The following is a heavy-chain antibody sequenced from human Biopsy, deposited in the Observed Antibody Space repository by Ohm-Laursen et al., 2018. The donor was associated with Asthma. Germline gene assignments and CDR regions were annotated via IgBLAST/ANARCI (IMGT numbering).Heavy chain of an antibody. D-gene: IGHD3-22*01. Sequence: SLRLSCAASGFTFSSYAMHWVRQAPGKGLEWVAVISYDGSNKYYADSVKGRFTISRDNSKNTLYLQMNSLRAEDTAVYYCARVRKDYYDSSGLSGGWFDPWGQGTLVTVSS. CDR1: GFTFSSYA. V-gene: IGHV3-30-3*01. CDR2: ISYDGSNK. J-gene: IGHJ5*02. CDR3: ARVRKDYYDSSGLSGGWFDP.